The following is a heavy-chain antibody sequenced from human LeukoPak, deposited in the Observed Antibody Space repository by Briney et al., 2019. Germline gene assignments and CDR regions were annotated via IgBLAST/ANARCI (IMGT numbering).Heavy chain of an antibody. V-gene: IGHV1-3*01. J-gene: IGHJ4*02. CDR1: GYPFTTYN. D-gene: IGHD1-26*01. CDR2: INVGSGNT. CDR3: ARRGSYFDY. Sequence: ASVKVSCKTSGYPFTTYNMHWVRQAPGQRLEWMGWINVGSGNTKYSQKFQGRVTITSDTFASTAYMELSSLRSEDTAVYYCARRGSYFDYWGQGTLVTVSS.